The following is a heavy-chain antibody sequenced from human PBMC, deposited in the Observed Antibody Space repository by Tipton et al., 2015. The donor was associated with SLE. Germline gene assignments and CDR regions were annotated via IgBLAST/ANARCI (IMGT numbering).Heavy chain of an antibody. CDR3: ARGSGYDPHDAFDI. D-gene: IGHD5-12*01. V-gene: IGHV4-61*09. J-gene: IGHJ3*02. Sequence: LRLSCTVSGGSISSGSYYWSWIRQPAGKGLEWIGHIYTSGSTNYNPSLKGRVTISVDTSKNQFSLKLSSVTAADTAVYYCARGSGYDPHDAFDIWGQGTMVTVSS. CDR1: GGSISSGSYY. CDR2: IYTSGST.